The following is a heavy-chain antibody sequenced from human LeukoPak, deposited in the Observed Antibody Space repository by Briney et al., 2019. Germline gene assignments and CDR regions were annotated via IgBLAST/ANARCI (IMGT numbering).Heavy chain of an antibody. CDR3: ARKGYDTSGKWFDP. J-gene: IGHJ5*02. Sequence: SETLSLTRTVSGGSISSSGYYWSWIRQPPGKGLEWIGSIYYSGTTYYNPSLESRVTISVDTSKNQFSLKLRSVTAADTAVYHCARKGYDTSGKWFDPWGQGTLVTVSS. CDR1: GGSISSSGYY. CDR2: IYYSGTT. D-gene: IGHD3-22*01. V-gene: IGHV4-39*01.